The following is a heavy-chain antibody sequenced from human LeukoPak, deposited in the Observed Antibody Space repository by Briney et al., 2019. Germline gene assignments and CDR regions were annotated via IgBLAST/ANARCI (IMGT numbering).Heavy chain of an antibody. CDR3: ARVGSPMVRGVIIRDWFDP. Sequence: PGASVKVSCKASGYTFTGYYMHWVRQAPGQGLEWMGWINPNSGGTNYAQKFQGRVTMTRDTSISTAYMELSRLRSDDTAVYYCARVGSPMVRGVIIRDWFDPWGQGTLVTVSS. V-gene: IGHV1-2*02. CDR1: GYTFTGYY. J-gene: IGHJ5*02. D-gene: IGHD3-10*01. CDR2: INPNSGGT.